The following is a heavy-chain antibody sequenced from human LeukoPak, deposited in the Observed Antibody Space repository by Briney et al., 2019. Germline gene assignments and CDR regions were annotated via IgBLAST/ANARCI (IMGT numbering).Heavy chain of an antibody. D-gene: IGHD3-3*01. CDR3: AREGGFYRPLDY. J-gene: IGHJ4*02. Sequence: SETLSLTCAVSGGSVTSTNWWTWVRQPPGKGLEWIGEVHLDGRTNYNPSLTGRLTMSVDLYENHISLKLTSVTAADTAVYYCAREGGFYRPLDYSGQGTLVTVSS. CDR1: GGSVTSTNW. CDR2: VHLDGRT. V-gene: IGHV4-4*02.